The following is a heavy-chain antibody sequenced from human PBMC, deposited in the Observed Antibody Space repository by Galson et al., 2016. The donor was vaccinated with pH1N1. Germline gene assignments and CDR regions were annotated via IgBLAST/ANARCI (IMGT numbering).Heavy chain of an antibody. J-gene: IGHJ4*02. D-gene: IGHD3-10*01. CDR2: VYTTGNT. V-gene: IGHV4-61*09. CDR3: ARRGIGEFLYYFDS. CDR1: GGSISSGSYY. Sequence: TLSLTCTVSGGSISSGSYYWNWIRQPAGKGLEYIGYVYTTGNTNYNPSLKSRLTISVDTSKKQVSLKLSSVSAADTAVYYCARRGIGEFLYYFDSWGQGTLVTVSS.